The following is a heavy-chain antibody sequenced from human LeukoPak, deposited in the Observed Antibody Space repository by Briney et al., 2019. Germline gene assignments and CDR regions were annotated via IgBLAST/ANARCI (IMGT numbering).Heavy chain of an antibody. V-gene: IGHV1-2*02. D-gene: IGHD5-18*01. CDR3: ARDRVEIQLWLNY. CDR1: GYTFTGYY. Sequence: GAXVKVSCKASGYTFTGYYMHWVRQAPGQGLEWMGWTNPKSGGTNYAQKFQGRVTMNRDTSISTAYMELSRLRSDDTAVYYCARDRVEIQLWLNYWGQGTLVTVSS. J-gene: IGHJ4*02. CDR2: TNPKSGGT.